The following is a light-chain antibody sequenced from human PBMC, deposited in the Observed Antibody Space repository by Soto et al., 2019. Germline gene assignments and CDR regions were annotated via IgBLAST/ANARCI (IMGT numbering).Light chain of an antibody. J-gene: IGKJ5*01. CDR1: QSLTNPY. CDR2: DIT. Sequence: ETVLTQSPGTLSLSREDRASLFSRARQSLTNPYIAWYQKKPGQAPRLIIYDITSRATGIPDRFSGSVSGTDCTLTITRLEPEDVAVFYCQQYGSSEIILGQGTRLEIK. CDR3: QQYGSSEII. V-gene: IGKV3-20*01.